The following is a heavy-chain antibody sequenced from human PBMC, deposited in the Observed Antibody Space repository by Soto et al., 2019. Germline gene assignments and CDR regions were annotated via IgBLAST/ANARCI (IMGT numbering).Heavy chain of an antibody. CDR1: GFPFNNYG. Sequence: GGSLRLSCAASGFPFNNYGMHWVRQAPGKGLEWVAVIWYDGNNKYYADSVKGRFTISRDNSNNTLYVQMTSLRAEDTAVYYCARGLHSLFDYWGQGTLVTVSS. CDR2: IWYDGNNK. J-gene: IGHJ4*02. D-gene: IGHD2-21*01. CDR3: ARGLHSLFDY. V-gene: IGHV3-33*01.